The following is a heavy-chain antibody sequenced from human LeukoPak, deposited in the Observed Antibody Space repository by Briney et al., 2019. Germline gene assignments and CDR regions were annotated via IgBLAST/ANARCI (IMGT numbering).Heavy chain of an antibody. CDR1: GFTFSSYG. CDR2: IRYDGSNK. J-gene: IGHJ6*03. CDR3: AKGGSYGSGSYYSYYYYYMDV. Sequence: GGSLRLSCAASGFTFSSYGMHWVRQAPGKGLEWVAFIRYDGSNKYYADSVKGRFTISRDNSKNTLYLQMNSLRAEDTAVYYCAKGGSYGSGSYYSYYYYYMDVWGKGTTVTISS. D-gene: IGHD3-10*01. V-gene: IGHV3-30*02.